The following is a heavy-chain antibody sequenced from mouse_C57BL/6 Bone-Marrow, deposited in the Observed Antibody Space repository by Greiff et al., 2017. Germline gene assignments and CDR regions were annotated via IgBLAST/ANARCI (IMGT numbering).Heavy chain of an antibody. V-gene: IGHV1-39*01. J-gene: IGHJ2*01. D-gene: IGHD1-1*01. CDR1: GYSFTDYN. CDR3: ARGFIIRGFFDY. Sequence: EVNLVESGPELVKPGASVKISCKASGYSFTDYNMNWVKQSNGKSLEWIGVINPNYGTTSYNQKFKGKATLTVDQSSSTAYMQLNSLTSEDSAVYYCARGFIIRGFFDYWGQGTTLTVSS. CDR2: INPNYGTT.